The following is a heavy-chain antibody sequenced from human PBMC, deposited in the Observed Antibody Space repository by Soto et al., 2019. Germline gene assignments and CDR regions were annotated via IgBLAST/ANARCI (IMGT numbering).Heavy chain of an antibody. D-gene: IGHD6-13*01. CDR2: IIPLFGKV. CDR1: GGSLSSYG. J-gene: IGHJ4*02. Sequence: QVQLVQSGAEVKNPGSSVKVSCKASGGSLSSYGFSWVRQAPGQGLEWMGTIIPLFGKVDYAQKFQGTVTITADASTSTGYMELSSLRSEDAAIYYCGSLAAAGDLDLWGQGTLVTVSS. CDR3: GSLAAAGDLDL. V-gene: IGHV1-69*18.